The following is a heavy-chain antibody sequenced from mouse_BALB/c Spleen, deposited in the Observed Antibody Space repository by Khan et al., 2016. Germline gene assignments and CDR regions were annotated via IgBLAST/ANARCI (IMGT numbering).Heavy chain of an antibody. J-gene: IGHJ2*01. Sequence: QVQLLQSGAELMKPGASVKISCKATGYTFSDYWIEWFKQRPGHGLEWIGEILPGSGKTNYNEKFKGKATFTADTSSNTAYMQLSSLTSEASAVYYCARGGDNPFFDYWGQGTTLTVSS. CDR2: ILPGSGKT. D-gene: IGHD1-3*01. CDR3: ARGGDNPFFDY. CDR1: GYTFSDYW. V-gene: IGHV1-9*01.